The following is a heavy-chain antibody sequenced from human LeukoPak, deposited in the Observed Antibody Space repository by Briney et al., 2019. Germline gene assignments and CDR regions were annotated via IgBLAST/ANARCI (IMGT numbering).Heavy chain of an antibody. CDR1: GFTFSSFW. CDR3: GRGMRDYYGLDY. CDR2: TNSDGSAT. Sequence: GGSLRLSCAASGFTFSSFWMHWVRQAPRKGLVWVSHTNSDGSATDYADPVRGRFTISRDNAKNTLYLHMNSLTVEDTAVYYCGRGMRDYYGLDYWGQGILVTVSS. J-gene: IGHJ4*02. V-gene: IGHV3-74*01. D-gene: IGHD3-10*01.